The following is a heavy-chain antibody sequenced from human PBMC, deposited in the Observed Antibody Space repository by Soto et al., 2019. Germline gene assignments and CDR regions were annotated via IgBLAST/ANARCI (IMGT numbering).Heavy chain of an antibody. CDR3: ARRPTVTITHYYYYYMDV. Sequence: SETLSLTCAVYGGSFSGYYWSWIRQPPGKGLEWIGEINHSGSTNYNPSLKSRVTISVDTSKNQFSLKLSSVTAADTAVYYCARRPTVTITHYYYYYMDVWGKGTTVTVSS. J-gene: IGHJ6*03. CDR2: INHSGST. D-gene: IGHD4-4*01. V-gene: IGHV4-34*01. CDR1: GGSFSGYY.